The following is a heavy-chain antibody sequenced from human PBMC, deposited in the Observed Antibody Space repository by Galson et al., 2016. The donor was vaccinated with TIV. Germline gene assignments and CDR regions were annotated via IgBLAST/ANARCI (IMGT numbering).Heavy chain of an antibody. V-gene: IGHV1-2*02. D-gene: IGHD3-16*02. Sequence: SVKVSCKASGYTFTGYFLHWVRQAPGHGPEWMGWINPKTGAITYEQNYQGRVTMTGDTSTRTGYMELNGLQSDDTAVYFCVRSDSYQKYALDVWGQGTIVAVSS. CDR3: VRSDSYQKYALDV. J-gene: IGHJ3*01. CDR2: INPKTGAI. CDR1: GYTFTGYF.